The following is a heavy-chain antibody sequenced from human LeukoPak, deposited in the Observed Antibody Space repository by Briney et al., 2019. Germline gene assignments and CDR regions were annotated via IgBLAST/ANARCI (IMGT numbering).Heavy chain of an antibody. D-gene: IGHD4-23*01. CDR3: ARDYGGRSHFDY. J-gene: IGHJ4*02. Sequence: PGESLKISCKGSGYSFTTYWIGWVRQVPGKGLEWMGLIYPGDSDARYSPSFQGQVTISADKSISTAYLQWSSLEASDTAMYHCARDYGGRSHFDYWGQGTLVTVSS. CDR1: GYSFTTYW. CDR2: IYPGDSDA. V-gene: IGHV5-51*01.